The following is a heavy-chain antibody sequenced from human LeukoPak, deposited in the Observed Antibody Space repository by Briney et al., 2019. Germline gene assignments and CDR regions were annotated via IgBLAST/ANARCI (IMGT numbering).Heavy chain of an antibody. Sequence: SETLSLTCSVAGASISSYYWSWIRQPAGKGLEWIGRLHISGSTNYSPSLKSRVTMSLDTSKNHFSLNLSSVTAADTAVYYCARDNWHSLDYWGEGTVVTVSS. CDR1: GASISSYY. D-gene: IGHD1-7*01. CDR3: ARDNWHSLDY. V-gene: IGHV4-4*07. J-gene: IGHJ4*02. CDR2: LHISGST.